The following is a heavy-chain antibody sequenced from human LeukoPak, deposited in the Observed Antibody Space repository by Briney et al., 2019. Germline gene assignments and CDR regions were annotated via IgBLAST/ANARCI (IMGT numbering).Heavy chain of an antibody. CDR1: GFTFSSYE. D-gene: IGHD6-13*01. V-gene: IGHV3-48*03. CDR2: ISSSGSTI. Sequence: AGGSLRLSCAASGFTFSSYEMNWVRQAPGKGLEWVSYISSSGSTIYYADSVKGRFTISRDNSKNTLYLQMNSLRAEDTAVYYCAKELAAAGQIDYWGQGTLVTVSS. CDR3: AKELAAAGQIDY. J-gene: IGHJ4*02.